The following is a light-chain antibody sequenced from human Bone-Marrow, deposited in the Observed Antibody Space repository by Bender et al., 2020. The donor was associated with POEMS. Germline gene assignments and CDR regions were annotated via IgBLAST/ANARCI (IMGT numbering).Light chain of an antibody. CDR2: GNT. V-gene: IGLV1-40*01. Sequence: QSVLTQPPSASGTPGQRVIISCSGSSSNIVTNPVNWYQHLPGTAPKLLIYGNTNRPSGVPDRFSGSKSGTSASLAITGLHVEDEADYYCQSYDSSLSAWVFGGGTKVTVL. CDR3: QSYDSSLSAWV. J-gene: IGLJ3*02. CDR1: SSNIVTNP.